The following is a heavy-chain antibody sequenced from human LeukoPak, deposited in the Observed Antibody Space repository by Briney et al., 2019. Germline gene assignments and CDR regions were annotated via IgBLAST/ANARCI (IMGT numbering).Heavy chain of an antibody. CDR3: AREDIVVVPAAISGAGDYYYYIDV. D-gene: IGHD2-2*01. Sequence: SETLSLTCTVSGGSISSSSYYWDWIRQPPGKGLEWIGSIYYSGSTYYNPSLKSRVTISVDTSKNQFSLKLSSVTAADTAVYYCAREDIVVVPAAISGAGDYYYYIDVWGKGTTVTISS. V-gene: IGHV4-39*07. J-gene: IGHJ6*03. CDR2: IYYSGST. CDR1: GGSISSSSYY.